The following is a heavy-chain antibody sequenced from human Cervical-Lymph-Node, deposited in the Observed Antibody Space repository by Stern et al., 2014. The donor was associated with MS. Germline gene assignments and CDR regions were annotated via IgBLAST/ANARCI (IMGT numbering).Heavy chain of an antibody. CDR2: IIHIIGTA. D-gene: IGHD3-10*01. Sequence: VQLGHSGAEVQKPGSSVKVSCRASGGTFSSSDISWVRQAPGQGPEWMGGIIHIIGTANYAQKYQGRVTITADESTSTAYMELSSLRSEDTAIYYCALGGFGHYFEYWGQGTLVTVSS. V-gene: IGHV1-69*01. CDR1: GGTFSSSD. CDR3: ALGGFGHYFEY. J-gene: IGHJ4*02.